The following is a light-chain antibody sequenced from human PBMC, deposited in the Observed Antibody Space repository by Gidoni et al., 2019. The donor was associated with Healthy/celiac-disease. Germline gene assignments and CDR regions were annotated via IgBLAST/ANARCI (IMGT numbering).Light chain of an antibody. V-gene: IGLV3-1*01. CDR3: QAWDSSTVV. CDR1: KLGDKY. Sequence: SYELTQPPSVSVSPGQTASITCSGDKLGDKYACWYQQKPGQSPVLVIYQDSKRPSGIPARFSGSNSGNTATLTICGTQAMDEADYYCQAWDSSTVVFGGGTKLTVL. CDR2: QDS. J-gene: IGLJ2*01.